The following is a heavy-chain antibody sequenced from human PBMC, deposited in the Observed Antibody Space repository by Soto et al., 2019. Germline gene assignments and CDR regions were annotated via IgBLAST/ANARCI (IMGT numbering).Heavy chain of an antibody. CDR2: INPNSGGT. V-gene: IGHV1-2*04. D-gene: IGHD2-15*01. Sequence: ASVKVSCKASGYTFTGYYMHWVRQAPGQGLEWMGWINPNSGGTNYAQKFQGWVTMTRDTSISTAYMELSRLRSDDTAVYYCASGASYYSMYYYYYGMDVWGQGTTVTVSS. CDR1: GYTFTGYY. J-gene: IGHJ6*02. CDR3: ASGASYYSMYYYYYGMDV.